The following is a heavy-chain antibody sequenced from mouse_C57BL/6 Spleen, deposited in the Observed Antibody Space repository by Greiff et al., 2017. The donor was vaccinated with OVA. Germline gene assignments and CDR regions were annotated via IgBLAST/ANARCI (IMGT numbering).Heavy chain of an antibody. CDR1: GYTFTDYN. V-gene: IGHV1-18*01. D-gene: IGHD1-1*01. Sequence: VQLQQSGPELVKPGASVKIPCKASGYTFTDYNMDWVKQSHGKSLEWIGDINPNNGGTIYNQKFKGKATLTVDKSSSTAYMELRSLTSEDTAVYYCARSRYYGSWYFDVWGTGTTVTVSS. CDR2: INPNNGGT. J-gene: IGHJ1*03. CDR3: ARSRYYGSWYFDV.